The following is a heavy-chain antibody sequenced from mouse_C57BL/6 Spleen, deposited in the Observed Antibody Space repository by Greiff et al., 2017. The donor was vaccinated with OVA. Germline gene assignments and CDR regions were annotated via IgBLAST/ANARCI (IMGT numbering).Heavy chain of an antibody. CDR1: GYAFSSYW. J-gene: IGHJ1*03. D-gene: IGHD2-2*01. CDR3: ARGGGYDWYFDV. V-gene: IGHV1-80*01. Sequence: VQLQQSGAELVKPGASVKISCKASGYAFSSYWMNWVKQRPGKGLEWIGQIYPGDGDTNYNGKFKGKATLTADKSSSTAYMQLSSLTSEDYAVYFCARGGGYDWYFDVWGTGTTVTVSS. CDR2: IYPGDGDT.